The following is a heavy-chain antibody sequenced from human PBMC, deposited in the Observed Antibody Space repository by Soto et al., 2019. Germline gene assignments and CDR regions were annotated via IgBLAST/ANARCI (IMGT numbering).Heavy chain of an antibody. CDR1: GYTFTSYG. V-gene: IGHV1-18*01. CDR2: ISAYNGNT. J-gene: IGHJ6*04. D-gene: IGHD3-3*01. Sequence: ASVKVSCKASGYTFTSYGISWVRQAPGQGLEWMGWISAYNGNTNYAQKLQGRVTMTTDTSTSTAYMELRSLRSDDTAVYYCARFGEWLSPDIFYYYSYCGMDVWGKGPPVTVSS. CDR3: ARFGEWLSPDIFYYYSYCGMDV.